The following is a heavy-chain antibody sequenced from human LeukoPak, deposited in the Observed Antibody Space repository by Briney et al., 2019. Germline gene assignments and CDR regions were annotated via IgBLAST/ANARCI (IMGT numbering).Heavy chain of an antibody. Sequence: QPGRSLRLSCAASGFTFSRFAMYWVRQAPGKGLEWVAVISYDGSNKYYADSVKGRLTISRDNSKNTLYLQMNSLRAEDTAVYYCAREGFDWLLYSYYYYYGMDVWGQGTTVTVSS. J-gene: IGHJ6*02. D-gene: IGHD3-9*01. CDR2: ISYDGSNK. CDR1: GFTFSRFA. CDR3: AREGFDWLLYSYYYYYGMDV. V-gene: IGHV3-30-3*01.